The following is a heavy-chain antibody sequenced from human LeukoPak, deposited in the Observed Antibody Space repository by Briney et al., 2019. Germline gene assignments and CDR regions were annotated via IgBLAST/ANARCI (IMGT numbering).Heavy chain of an antibody. J-gene: IGHJ4*02. CDR2: ISYDGKKQ. CDR3: AKDGRGKDDISGPSDC. D-gene: IGHD3-22*01. V-gene: IGHV3-30*18. CDR1: GFIFPSCG. Sequence: GGSLRLPCAVSGFIFPSCGMHWVRQAPGKGLEWVAAISYDGKKQDYVDSVKGRFTISRDNSKNTLYLQMNSLKHEDTAVYYCAKDGRGKDDISGPSDCWGRGSLVTVSS.